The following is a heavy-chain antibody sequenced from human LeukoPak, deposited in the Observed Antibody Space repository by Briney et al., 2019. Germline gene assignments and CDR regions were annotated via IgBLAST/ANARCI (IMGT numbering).Heavy chain of an antibody. CDR3: ARASGYCSSTSCYTPEDY. V-gene: IGHV3-30-3*01. J-gene: IGHJ4*02. Sequence: GGSLRLSCAASGFTFSSYTMHWIRQAPGKGLEWVAVISNDGDNKYYADSVKGRFTISRDNSKSTLYLQMNSLRAEDTAMYYCARASGYCSSTSCYTPEDYWGQGTLVTVSS. CDR2: ISNDGDNK. D-gene: IGHD2-2*02. CDR1: GFTFSSYT.